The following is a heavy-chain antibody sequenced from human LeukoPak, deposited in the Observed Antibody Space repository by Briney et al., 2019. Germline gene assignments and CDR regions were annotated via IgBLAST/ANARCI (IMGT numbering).Heavy chain of an antibody. J-gene: IGHJ4*02. D-gene: IGHD3-22*01. CDR3: ARDYYDSSGYRQNYFDY. V-gene: IGHV1-18*01. CDR1: GYTFTSYG. CDR2: IGAYNVNT. Sequence: ASVKVSCKASGYTFTSYGISWVRQAPGQGLEWMGWIGAYNVNTNYAQKLQGRVTMTTDTSTSTAYMELRGPRSDDTAVYYCARDYYDSSGYRQNYFDYWGQGTLVTVSS.